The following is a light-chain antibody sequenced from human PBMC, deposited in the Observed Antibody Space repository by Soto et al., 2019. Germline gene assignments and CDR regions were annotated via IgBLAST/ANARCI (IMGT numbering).Light chain of an antibody. CDR1: QSVLYSYNNKNY. J-gene: IGKJ2*01. Sequence: DIVMTLSPDSLAVSLGERSNINCKSSQSVLYSYNNKNYLAWYHQTPGQPPKLLIYWASTRESGVPDRFRGSGSGTDFTLPISNLQAEDVAVYYCQQYYRSPRTLGQGTKLEIK. CDR2: WAS. V-gene: IGKV4-1*01. CDR3: QQYYRSPRT.